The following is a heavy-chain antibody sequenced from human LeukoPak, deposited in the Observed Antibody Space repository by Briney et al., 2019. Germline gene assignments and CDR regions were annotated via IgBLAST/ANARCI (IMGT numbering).Heavy chain of an antibody. D-gene: IGHD3-22*01. V-gene: IGHV6-1*01. CDR3: ARTDRDYFDTSDYDAFDL. J-gene: IGHJ3*01. CDR2: SYYRSNWFN. CDR1: GDKLYTETAA. Sequence: SQTLSLTCGISGDKLYTETAAWNWLRQPPSRGLEWLGRSYYRSNWFNDYAESVNRRITVNADTSRNQISLHLNFVIPEDTAVYYCARTDRDYFDTSDYDAFDLWGQGTPVTVSS.